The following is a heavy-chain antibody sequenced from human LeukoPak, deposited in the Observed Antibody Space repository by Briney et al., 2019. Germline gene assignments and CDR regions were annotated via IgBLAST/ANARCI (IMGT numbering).Heavy chain of an antibody. Sequence: GESLKISCKGSGYSFTSYWIGWVRQMPGKGLEWMGIIYPGDSDTRYSPSFQGQVTISADKSISTAYLQWSSLKASDTAMYYCASNLPGYSYGPYAFDIWGQGTMVTVSS. J-gene: IGHJ3*02. D-gene: IGHD5-18*01. V-gene: IGHV5-51*01. CDR3: ASNLPGYSYGPYAFDI. CDR2: IYPGDSDT. CDR1: GYSFTSYW.